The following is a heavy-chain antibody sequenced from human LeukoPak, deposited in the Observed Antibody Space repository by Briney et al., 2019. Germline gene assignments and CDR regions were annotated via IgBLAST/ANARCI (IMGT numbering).Heavy chain of an antibody. CDR2: ISGSGGST. J-gene: IGHJ3*02. CDR1: GFTFSSYA. CDR3: ASQGGYCSGGSCYWTAFDI. Sequence: PGGSLRLSCAASGFTFSSYAMSWVRQAPGKGLEWVSAISGSGGSTYYADSVKGRFTISRDNSKNTLYLQMNSLRAEDTAVYYCASQGGYCSGGSCYWTAFDIWGQGTMVTVSS. V-gene: IGHV3-23*01. D-gene: IGHD2-15*01.